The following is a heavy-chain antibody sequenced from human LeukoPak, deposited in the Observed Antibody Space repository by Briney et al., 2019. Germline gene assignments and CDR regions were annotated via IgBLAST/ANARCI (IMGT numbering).Heavy chain of an antibody. CDR1: GGSISSSSYY. Sequence: SETLSLTCTVSGGSISSSSYYWGWIRQPPGKGLEWIGSIYYSGSTYYNPSLKSRVTISVDTSKNQFSLKLSSVTAADTAVYYCARVLAAAASVRFDPWGQGTLVTVSS. CDR2: IYYSGST. J-gene: IGHJ5*02. V-gene: IGHV4-39*07. D-gene: IGHD6-13*01. CDR3: ARVLAAAASVRFDP.